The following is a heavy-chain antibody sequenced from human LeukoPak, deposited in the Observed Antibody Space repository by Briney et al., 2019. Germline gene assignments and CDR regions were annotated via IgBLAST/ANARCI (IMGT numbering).Heavy chain of an antibody. CDR1: GFTVSSNY. CDR3: ARLSGYYQNWFDP. D-gene: IGHD3-22*01. CDR2: IYSGGST. J-gene: IGHJ5*02. Sequence: GGSLRLSCAASGFTVSSNYMSWVRQAPGKGLEWVSVIYSGGSTYYADSVKGLFTISRDNSKNTLYLQMNSLRAEDTAVYYCARLSGYYQNWFDPWGQGTLVTVSS. V-gene: IGHV3-66*02.